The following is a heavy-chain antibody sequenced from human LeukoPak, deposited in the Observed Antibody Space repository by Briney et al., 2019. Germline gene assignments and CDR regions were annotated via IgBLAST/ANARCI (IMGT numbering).Heavy chain of an antibody. J-gene: IGHJ4*02. CDR3: ARETPEARRVFDY. Sequence: RPSGTLSLTCAVSGGSISSSNWWSWVRQPPGTGLEWIGEIYHSGSTNYNPSLKSRVTISVDKSKNQFSLKLSSVTAADTAVYYCARETPEARRVFDYWGQGTLVTVSS. CDR2: IYHSGST. CDR1: GGSISSSNW. V-gene: IGHV4-4*02.